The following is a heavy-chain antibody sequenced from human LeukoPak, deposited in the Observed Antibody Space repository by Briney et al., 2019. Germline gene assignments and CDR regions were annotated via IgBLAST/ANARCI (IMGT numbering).Heavy chain of an antibody. CDR3: ARSAGWWSLDY. CDR1: GDSISSRNW. V-gene: IGHV4-4*02. CDR2: ISHGGST. D-gene: IGHD2-8*02. Sequence: SETLSLTCAVSGDSISSRNWWNWVRQPPGKGLDWIGEISHGGSTKYNPSLKNRVTISKDNSKNEFSLKLNSVTAADTAVYYCARSAGWWSLDYWGQGALVTVSA. J-gene: IGHJ4*02.